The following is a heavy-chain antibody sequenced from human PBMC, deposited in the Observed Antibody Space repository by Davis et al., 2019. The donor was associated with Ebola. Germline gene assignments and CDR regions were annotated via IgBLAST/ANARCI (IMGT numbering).Heavy chain of an antibody. J-gene: IGHJ5*02. D-gene: IGHD3-10*01. V-gene: IGHV3-9*01. CDR3: AKGRRFGELWYNWFDP. CDR1: GFTFDDYA. CDR2: ISWNSGSI. Sequence: PGGSLRLSCAASGFTFDDYAMHWVRQAPGKGLEWVSGISWNSGSIGYADSVKGRFTISRDNAKNSLYLQMNSLRAEDTALYYCAKGRRFGELWYNWFDPWGQGTLVTVSS.